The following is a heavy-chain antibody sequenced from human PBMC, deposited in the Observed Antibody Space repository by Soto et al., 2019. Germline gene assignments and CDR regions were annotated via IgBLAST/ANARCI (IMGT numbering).Heavy chain of an antibody. CDR3: ARTVTTDYYYGMDV. CDR1: GYSFTSYW. J-gene: IGHJ6*02. D-gene: IGHD4-17*01. CDR2: IDPSDSYT. Sequence: GESLKISCKGSGYSFTSYWISWVRQMPGKGLEWMGRIDPSDSYTNYSPSFQGHVTISADKSISTAYLQWSSLKASDTAMYYCARTVTTDYYYGMDVWGQGNPGHRLL. V-gene: IGHV5-10-1*01.